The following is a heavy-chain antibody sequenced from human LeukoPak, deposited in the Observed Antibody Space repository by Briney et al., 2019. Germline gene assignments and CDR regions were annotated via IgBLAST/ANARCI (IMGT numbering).Heavy chain of an antibody. V-gene: IGHV3-11*06. Sequence: GGSLRLSCAASGFTFSDYYMSWIRQAPGKGLEWVSSISSSSGYIYYADSVKGRFTISRDNAKNSLYLQMNSLRAEDTAVYYCARDALYYGDYQDYWGQGTLVTVSS. CDR2: ISSSSGYI. CDR3: ARDALYYGDYQDY. CDR1: GFTFSDYY. J-gene: IGHJ4*02. D-gene: IGHD4-17*01.